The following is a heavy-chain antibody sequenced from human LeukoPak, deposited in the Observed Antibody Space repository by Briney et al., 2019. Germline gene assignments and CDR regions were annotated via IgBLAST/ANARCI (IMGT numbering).Heavy chain of an antibody. CDR3: ARLRGYYYDY. D-gene: IGHD5-12*01. Sequence: SETLSLTCTVSGGSISSYYWSWIRQPPGKGLEWVGNIYYSGSTNYNPSLKRRVTTSVDTSKNQFALKLSSVTAADTPGYYCARLRGYYYDYWGQGTQVTVSS. V-gene: IGHV4-59*08. CDR1: GGSISSYY. CDR2: IYYSGST. J-gene: IGHJ4*02.